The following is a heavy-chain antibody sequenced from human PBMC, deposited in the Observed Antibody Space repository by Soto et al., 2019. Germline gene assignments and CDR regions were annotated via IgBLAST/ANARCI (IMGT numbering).Heavy chain of an antibody. Sequence: TLSLTCTVSGGSISSGGYYWSWIRQHPGKGLEWIGYIYYSGSTYYNPSLKSRVTISIDTSKNQFSLKLSSVTAADTAVYPCPPMGYRSTCLHNKVACAGGIDYSGHVTLVPVSS. D-gene: IGHD2-2*01. J-gene: IGHJ4*01. CDR1: GGSISSGGYY. CDR3: PPMGYRSTCLHNKVACAGGIDY. CDR2: IYYSGST. V-gene: IGHV4-31*03.